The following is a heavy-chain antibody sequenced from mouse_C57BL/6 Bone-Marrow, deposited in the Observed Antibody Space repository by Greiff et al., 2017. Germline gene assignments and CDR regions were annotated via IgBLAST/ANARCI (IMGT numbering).Heavy chain of an antibody. D-gene: IGHD4-1*01. J-gene: IGHJ2*01. V-gene: IGHV1-80*01. CDR2: IYPGDGDT. Sequence: QVQLQQSGAELVKPGASVKISCKVSGYAFSTYWMNWVKQRPGKGLEWIGPIYPGDGDTKYHGKFKGKDTLTADKSSSTAYMHLSSLTSEDSTVYFCARDWDYFDDWCKGTTLTVSS. CDR1: GYAFSTYW. CDR3: ARDWDYFDD.